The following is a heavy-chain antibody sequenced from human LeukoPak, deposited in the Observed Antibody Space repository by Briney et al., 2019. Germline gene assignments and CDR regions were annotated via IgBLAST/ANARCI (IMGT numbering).Heavy chain of an antibody. J-gene: IGHJ3*01. Sequence: KPSETLSLTCTASGDSIRGFYWSWIRQPAGKGLEWIGRIYSTGYTYYSPSLKSRAILSVDTSKNQFSLKLTSVTAADTAVYYCARDLTFGFNSADAFDVWGQGTMVTVSS. V-gene: IGHV4-4*07. CDR2: IYSTGYT. CDR1: GDSIRGFY. CDR3: ARDLTFGFNSADAFDV. D-gene: IGHD3-16*01.